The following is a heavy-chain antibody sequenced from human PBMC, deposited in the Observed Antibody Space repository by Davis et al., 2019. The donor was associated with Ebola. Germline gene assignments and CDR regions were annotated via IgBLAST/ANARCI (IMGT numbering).Heavy chain of an antibody. V-gene: IGHV3-74*01. D-gene: IGHD2-15*01. CDR1: GFIFSSYW. Sequence: HTGGSLRLSCAASGFIFSSYWMHWVRQVPGKGLVWVSRINSDGSSTSYADSVKGRFTISRDNAKNTLYLQMNSLRAEDTAVYYCARDRPAGYCSGGSCPYYGMDVWGQGTTVTVSS. J-gene: IGHJ6*02. CDR3: ARDRPAGYCSGGSCPYYGMDV. CDR2: INSDGSST.